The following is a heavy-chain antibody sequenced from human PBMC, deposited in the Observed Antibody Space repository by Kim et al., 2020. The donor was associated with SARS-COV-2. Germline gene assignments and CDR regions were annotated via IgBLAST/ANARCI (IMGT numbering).Heavy chain of an antibody. CDR2: XXYDGSNK. CDR3: AXARDXYYDIXTGPQXRGAXXXYYXXXV. D-gene: IGHD3-9*01. CDR1: GFTFSSYA. V-gene: IGHV3-30*01. J-gene: IGHJ6*01. Sequence: GGSLRLSCAASGFTFSSYAMHWVRQAPGKGLXWVAVXXYDGSNKYYADSVKGRXXXSRXXXKKAXXLHMXSLRGXDTGXXYCAXARDXYYDIXTGPQXRGAXXXYYXXXVWXXXTTVXVSS.